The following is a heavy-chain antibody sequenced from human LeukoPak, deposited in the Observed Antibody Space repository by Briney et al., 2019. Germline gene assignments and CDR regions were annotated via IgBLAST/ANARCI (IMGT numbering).Heavy chain of an antibody. CDR1: GYTFTSYG. Sequence: ASVKVSCKASGYTFTSYGISWVRQAPGQGLEWMGWISAYNGNTNYAQKLQGRVTMTTDTSTSTAYMELRSLRSDDTAVYYCARPDYDFWSGYYWGFDYWGQGTLVTVSS. J-gene: IGHJ4*02. CDR2: ISAYNGNT. D-gene: IGHD3-3*01. V-gene: IGHV1-18*01. CDR3: ARPDYDFWSGYYWGFDY.